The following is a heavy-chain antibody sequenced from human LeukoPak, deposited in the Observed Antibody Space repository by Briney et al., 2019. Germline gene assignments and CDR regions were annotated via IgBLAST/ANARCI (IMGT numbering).Heavy chain of an antibody. CDR3: ARPYSALTTNAFDI. CDR1: GFTFSSYW. J-gene: IGHJ3*02. D-gene: IGHD2-15*01. Sequence: GGSLRLSCAASGFTFSSYWMSWVRQAPGKGLEWVANIKQDGSEKYYVDSVKGRFTISRDNAKNSLYLQMNSLRAEDTAVYYCARPYSALTTNAFDIWGQGTTVTVSS. CDR2: IKQDGSEK. V-gene: IGHV3-7*01.